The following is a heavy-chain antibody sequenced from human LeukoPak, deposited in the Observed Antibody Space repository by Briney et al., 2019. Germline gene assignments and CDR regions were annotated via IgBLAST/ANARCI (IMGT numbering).Heavy chain of an antibody. V-gene: IGHV4-30-4*01. J-gene: IGHJ5*02. CDR3: AREEAIVTFGIGRSAHNWFDP. CDR2: ISYSGST. D-gene: IGHD2-15*01. Sequence: PSETLSLTCTVSGGSISSRDYYWSWIRQPPGKGLEWIGYISYSGSTHYNPSLKSRVIISVDTSKNLFSLKLSSVTAADTAIYYCAREEAIVTFGIGRSAHNWFDPWGQGTLVTVSS. CDR1: GGSISSRDYY.